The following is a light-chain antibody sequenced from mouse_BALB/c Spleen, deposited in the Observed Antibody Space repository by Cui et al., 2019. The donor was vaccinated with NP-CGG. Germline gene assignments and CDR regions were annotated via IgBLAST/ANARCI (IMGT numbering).Light chain of an antibody. J-gene: IGLJ1*01. V-gene: IGLV1*01. CDR3: ALWYSNHWV. CDR1: TGAVTTSNY. CDR2: GTN. Sequence: QAVVTQESALTTSPGETVTLTCRSSTGAVTTSNYANWVQEKPDHLFTGLIGGTNNRVPGVPARFSGSLIGDQDALTITGAQTEDEAIYFCALWYSNHWVFGGGTKLTVL.